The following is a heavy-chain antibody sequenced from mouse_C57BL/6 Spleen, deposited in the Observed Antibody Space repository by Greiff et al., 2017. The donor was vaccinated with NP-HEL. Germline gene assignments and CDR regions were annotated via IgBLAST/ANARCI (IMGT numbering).Heavy chain of an antibody. V-gene: IGHV1-55*01. Sequence: VQLQQPGAELVKPGASVKMSCKASGYTFTSYWITWVKQRPGQGLEWIGDIYPGSGSTNYNEKFKSKATLTVDTSSSTAYMQRSSLTSEDSAVYYCARFLNDYDLDYWGQGTTLTVSS. D-gene: IGHD2-4*01. CDR3: ARFLNDYDLDY. CDR1: GYTFTSYW. J-gene: IGHJ2*01. CDR2: IYPGSGST.